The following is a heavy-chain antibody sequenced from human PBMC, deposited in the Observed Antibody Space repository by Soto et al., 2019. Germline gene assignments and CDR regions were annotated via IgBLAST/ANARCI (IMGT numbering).Heavy chain of an antibody. CDR2: IYTSGST. V-gene: IGHV4-4*07. Sequence: SETLSLTCTVSGGSISSYYWSWIRQPAGKGLEWIGRIYTSGSTNYNPSLKSRVTMSVDTSKNQFSLKLSSVTAADTAVYYCAGDTTFLSGSSFRYYYYGMDVWGQGTTVTVSS. CDR1: GGSISSYY. D-gene: IGHD1-26*01. J-gene: IGHJ6*02. CDR3: AGDTTFLSGSSFRYYYYGMDV.